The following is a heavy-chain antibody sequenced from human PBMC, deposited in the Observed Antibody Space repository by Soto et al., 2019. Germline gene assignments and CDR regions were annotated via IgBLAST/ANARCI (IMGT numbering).Heavy chain of an antibody. CDR1: GFTFNRYW. J-gene: IGHJ4*02. CDR2: ISSDSSDI. D-gene: IGHD6-13*01. CDR3: ARDWTTAGPSSVDY. Sequence: HPGGSLRLSCVASGFTFNRYWMHWVRQPPGTGLVWVSQISSDSSDIKYADSVTGRFTVSRDNAKNTLFLQMNSLRVEDTGVYYCARDWTTAGPSSVDYWGQGTVVTVSS. V-gene: IGHV3-74*03.